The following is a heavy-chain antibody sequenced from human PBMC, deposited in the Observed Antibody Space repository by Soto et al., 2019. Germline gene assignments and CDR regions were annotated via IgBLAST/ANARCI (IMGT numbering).Heavy chain of an antibody. J-gene: IGHJ3*02. Sequence: SRRLSFAASGFTFAAYAMHWFRQAPGKGLEWVSGISWNSGSIGYADPVKGRFPISRDNAKNSLYLQMNSLRAEDTALYNCAKDIPSSSWYFGAFDIWGQGTMVTVSS. CDR3: AKDIPSSSWYFGAFDI. CDR1: GFTFAAYA. V-gene: IGHV3-9*01. D-gene: IGHD6-13*01. CDR2: ISWNSGSI.